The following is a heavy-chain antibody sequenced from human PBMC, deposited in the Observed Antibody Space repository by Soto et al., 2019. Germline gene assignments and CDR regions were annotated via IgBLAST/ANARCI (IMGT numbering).Heavy chain of an antibody. D-gene: IGHD6-19*01. CDR1: GFTFSNYR. CDR2: IKQDGSEK. J-gene: IGHJ3*02. Sequence: PGGSLRLSCAAFGFTFSNYRMNWVRQAPGKGLEWVASIKQDGSEKYYVDSVKGRFTVSRDNAKNSVHLQMNSLRAEDTAVYYCARDWEGSGWYGAFDIWGQGTMVTVSS. V-gene: IGHV3-7*01. CDR3: ARDWEGSGWYGAFDI.